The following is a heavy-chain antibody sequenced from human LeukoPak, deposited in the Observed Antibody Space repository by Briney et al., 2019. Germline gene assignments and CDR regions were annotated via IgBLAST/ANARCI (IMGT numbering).Heavy chain of an antibody. Sequence: SETLSLTCAVYGGSFSGYYWSWIRQPPGKGLEWIGEINRSGSTNYNPSLKSRVTISVDTSMNQFSLKLSSVTAADTAVYYCARKRLLQGWFDPWGQGTLVTVSS. CDR2: INRSGST. J-gene: IGHJ5*02. CDR1: GGSFSGYY. CDR3: ARKRLLQGWFDP. V-gene: IGHV4-34*01. D-gene: IGHD6-25*01.